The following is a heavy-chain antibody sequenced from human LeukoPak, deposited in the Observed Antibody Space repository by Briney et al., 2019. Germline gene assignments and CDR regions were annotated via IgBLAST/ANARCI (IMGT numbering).Heavy chain of an antibody. D-gene: IGHD2-2*01. CDR3: ARNRSCSDY. CDR2: ISVYNGKT. V-gene: IGHV1-18*01. Sequence: ASVKVSRKASGYTSTNYGISWVRQAPRPGIEWVGWISVYNGKTNYAQNFQGRVTMTTDTTTNIIYIELRNLRSADTALYLSARNRSCSDYWGQGTLVTVSS. CDR1: GYTSTNYG. J-gene: IGHJ4*02.